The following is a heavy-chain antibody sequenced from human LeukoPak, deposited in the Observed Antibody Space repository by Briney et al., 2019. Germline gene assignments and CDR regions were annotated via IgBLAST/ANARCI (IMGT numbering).Heavy chain of an antibody. V-gene: IGHV1-69*13. Sequence: ASVKVSFKASGGTFSSYVITWVRQAPGQGLEWVGGIIPMFNTPNYAQKFKGRVTISADESTHTSFMELNSLRSADTAVYYCARVDRYYFYMDVWGKGTTVTVSS. CDR1: GGTFSSYV. J-gene: IGHJ6*03. CDR3: ARVDRYYFYMDV. CDR2: IIPMFNTP.